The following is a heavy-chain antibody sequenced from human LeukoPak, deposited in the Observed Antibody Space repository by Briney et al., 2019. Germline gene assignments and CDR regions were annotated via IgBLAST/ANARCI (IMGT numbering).Heavy chain of an antibody. V-gene: IGHV3-33*01. D-gene: IGHD3-3*01. CDR2: IWYDGSNK. CDR1: GFTFSSYG. J-gene: IGHJ4*02. CDR3: AREPRDFWSGYPDY. Sequence: PGGSLRLSCAASGFTFSSYGMHWVRQAPGKGLEWVAVIWYDGSNKYYADSVKGRFTISRDNSKNTLYLQMNSLRAEDTAVYYCAREPRDFWSGYPDYWCQGTLVTVSS.